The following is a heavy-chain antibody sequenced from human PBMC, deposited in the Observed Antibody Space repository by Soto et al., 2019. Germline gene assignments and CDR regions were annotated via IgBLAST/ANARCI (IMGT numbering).Heavy chain of an antibody. CDR1: GGSSSGYY. CDR2: INHSGST. CDR3: AREEWLRRKGTFVY. D-gene: IGHD5-12*01. V-gene: IGHV4-34*01. J-gene: IGHJ4*02. Sequence: SETLSLTCAVYGGSSSGYYWSWNRQPPGKGLEWIGEINHSGSTNYNPSLKSRVTISVDTSKNQFSLKLSSVTAADTAVYYCAREEWLRRKGTFVYWGQGTLVNVS.